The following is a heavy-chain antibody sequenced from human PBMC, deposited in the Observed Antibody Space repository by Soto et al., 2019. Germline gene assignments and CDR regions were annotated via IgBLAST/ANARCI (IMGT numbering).Heavy chain of an antibody. Sequence: QVQLVESGGGVVQPGRSLRLSCAASGFTFSSYAMHWVRQAPGKGLEWVAVISYDGSNKYYADSVKGRFTISRDNSKNTLYLQMNSMRAEDTAVYYCARVITTHLFDYWGQGTLVTVSS. D-gene: IGHD3-3*01. CDR2: ISYDGSNK. J-gene: IGHJ4*02. V-gene: IGHV3-30-3*01. CDR3: ARVITTHLFDY. CDR1: GFTFSSYA.